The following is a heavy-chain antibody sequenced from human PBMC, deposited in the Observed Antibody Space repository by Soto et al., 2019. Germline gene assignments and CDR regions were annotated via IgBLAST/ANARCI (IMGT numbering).Heavy chain of an antibody. CDR1: GFTFSSYW. J-gene: IGHJ6*02. CDR2: INSDGSST. CDR3: AREKSTLLYYYYYGMDV. D-gene: IGHD3-16*01. Sequence: GGSLRLSCAASGFTFSSYWMHWVRQAPGKGLVWVSRINSDGSSTSYADSVKGRFTISRDNAKNTLYLQMNSLRAEDTAVYYCAREKSTLLYYYYYGMDVWGQGTTVTVSS. V-gene: IGHV3-74*01.